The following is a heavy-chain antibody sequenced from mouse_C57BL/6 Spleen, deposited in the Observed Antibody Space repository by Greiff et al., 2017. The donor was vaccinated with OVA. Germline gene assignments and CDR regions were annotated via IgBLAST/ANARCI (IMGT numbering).Heavy chain of an antibody. CDR3: ARSRDVRFAY. J-gene: IGHJ3*01. CDR1: GYTFTSYW. D-gene: IGHD3-1*01. Sequence: VKLQQPGAELVMPGASVKLSCKASGYTFTSYWMHWVKQRPGQGLEWIGEIDPSDSYTNYNQKFKGQSTLTVDKSSSTAYMQLSSLTSEDSAVYYCARSRDVRFAYWGQGTLVTVSA. CDR2: IDPSDSYT. V-gene: IGHV1-69*01.